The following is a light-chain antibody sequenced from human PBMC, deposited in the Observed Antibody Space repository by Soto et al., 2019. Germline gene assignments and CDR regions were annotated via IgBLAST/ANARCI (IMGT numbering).Light chain of an antibody. J-gene: IGKJ1*01. CDR1: QSISSY. CDR2: AAS. CDR3: QQSYSTPRT. Sequence: DLQMTQSPSSLSASVGDRVTITCRASQSISSYLNWFQQKPGKAPKLLIYAASILQSGVPSRFSGSGSGTDFTLTISSLQPEDFATYYCQQSYSTPRTFGQGTTVEIK. V-gene: IGKV1-39*01.